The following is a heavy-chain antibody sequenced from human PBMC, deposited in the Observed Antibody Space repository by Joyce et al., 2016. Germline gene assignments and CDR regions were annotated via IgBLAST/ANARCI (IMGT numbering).Heavy chain of an antibody. CDR1: GFTFSTSS. J-gene: IGHJ6*02. Sequence: EVQLVESGGGLVKPGGSLRISCAASGFTFSTSSMRGFRRAPGKGLEWVAAISSESTYIFSADSVKGRFTFSRDNAKNSLYLQMNSLRAEDTAVFFCARGGIVYDYSMDLWGQGTTVTVSS. CDR3: ARGGIVYDYSMDL. D-gene: IGHD3-22*01. CDR2: ISSESTYI. V-gene: IGHV3-21*02.